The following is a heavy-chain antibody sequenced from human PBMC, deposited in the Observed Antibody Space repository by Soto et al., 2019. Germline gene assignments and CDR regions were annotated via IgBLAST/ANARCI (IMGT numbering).Heavy chain of an antibody. CDR3: ARAPPVYYDFWSGYVMDV. CDR1: GGSVSSGSYY. Sequence: PSETLSLTCTVPGGSVSSGSYYRSWIRQPPGKGLEWIGYIYYTGSTNYNPSLKSRVTISVDTSKNQFSLKLSSVTAADTAVYYCARAPPVYYDFWSGYVMDVWGQGTTVTVSS. D-gene: IGHD3-3*01. J-gene: IGHJ6*02. CDR2: IYYTGST. V-gene: IGHV4-61*01.